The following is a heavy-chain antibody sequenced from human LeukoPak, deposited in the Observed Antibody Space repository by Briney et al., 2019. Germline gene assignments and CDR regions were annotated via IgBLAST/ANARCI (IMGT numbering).Heavy chain of an antibody. CDR1: GFTFSNYA. Sequence: PGGSLRLSCAASGFTFSNYAMSWVRQAPGKGLEWVSGISGSGDHTYCADSVKGRFTISRDNSKNTVYLQMSNLRAEDTAVYFCARGGGLDVWGQGATVTVSS. D-gene: IGHD3-16*01. V-gene: IGHV3-23*01. CDR2: ISGSGDHT. CDR3: ARGGGLDV. J-gene: IGHJ6*02.